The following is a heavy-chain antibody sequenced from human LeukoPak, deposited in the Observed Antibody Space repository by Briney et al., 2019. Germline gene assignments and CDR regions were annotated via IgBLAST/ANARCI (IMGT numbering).Heavy chain of an antibody. J-gene: IGHJ4*02. Sequence: AGGSLKLSCAASGFIFSDFAMHWVRQASGKGLEWVSRIRTKVDSYATTYAASVKGRFTVSRDDSKNTAYLEMNSLKSEDTAVYYCARPSSGFHFWGQGTLVTVSS. CDR3: ARPSSGFHF. CDR2: IRTKVDSYAT. V-gene: IGHV3-73*01. D-gene: IGHD3-22*01. CDR1: GFIFSDFA.